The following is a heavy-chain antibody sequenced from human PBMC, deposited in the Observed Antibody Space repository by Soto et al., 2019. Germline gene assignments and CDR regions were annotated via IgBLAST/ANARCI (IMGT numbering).Heavy chain of an antibody. CDR3: ARDPYYDFWSGSNWFDP. V-gene: IGHV1-3*01. J-gene: IGHJ5*02. CDR1: GYTFTNYD. Sequence: ASVKVSCKASGYTFTNYDMHWVRQAPGQRLEWMGWINAGNGDTKYSQNFQGRVTITRDTSASTAYMELSSLRSEDTAVYYCARDPYYDFWSGSNWFDPWGQGTLVTVSS. D-gene: IGHD3-3*01. CDR2: INAGNGDT.